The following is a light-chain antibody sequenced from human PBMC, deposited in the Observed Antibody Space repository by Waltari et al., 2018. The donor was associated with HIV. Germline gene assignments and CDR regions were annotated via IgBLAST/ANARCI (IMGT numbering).Light chain of an antibody. CDR2: GVS. CDR1: RSIIRRNS. J-gene: IGLJ2*01. Sequence: QSVLAQPPSASGTPGQRVNISCSGSRSIIRRNSVNWYQNFPRTAPKLLSYGVSLRPSGVPARFSGSKFGTSASLVITGLQSGDEADYYCSTWDDRLNGPVVFGGGTRLTVL. CDR3: STWDDRLNGPVV. V-gene: IGLV1-44*01.